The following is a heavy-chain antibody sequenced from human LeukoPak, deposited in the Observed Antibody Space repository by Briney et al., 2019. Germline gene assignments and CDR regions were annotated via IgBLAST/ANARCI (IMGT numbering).Heavy chain of an antibody. CDR3: VRDHGTLNDAFDI. Sequence: SQTLSLTCAVSGDSVSSNSAAWHWIRQSPSRGLEWLGRTYHRSKWYNEYAVSLKSRITINPDTSKNQFSLQLNSVTPEDTAVYYCVRDHGTLNDAFDIWGQGTMVTVSS. CDR2: TYHRSKWYN. J-gene: IGHJ3*02. V-gene: IGHV6-1*01. CDR1: GDSVSSNSAA. D-gene: IGHD2/OR15-2a*01.